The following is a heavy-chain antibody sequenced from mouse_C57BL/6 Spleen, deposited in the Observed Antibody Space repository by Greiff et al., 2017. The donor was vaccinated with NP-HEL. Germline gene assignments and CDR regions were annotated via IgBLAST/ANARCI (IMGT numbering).Heavy chain of an antibody. CDR2: IHPNSGST. CDR1: GYTFTSYW. D-gene: IGHD2-5*01. CDR3: ASYSKGYFDV. Sequence: QVQLQQPGAELVKPGASVKLSCKASGYTFTSYWMRWVKQRPGQGLEWIGMIHPNSGSTNYNEKFKSKATLTVDKSSSTAYMQLSSLTSEDSAVYYCASYSKGYFDVWGTGTTVTVSS. V-gene: IGHV1-64*01. J-gene: IGHJ1*03.